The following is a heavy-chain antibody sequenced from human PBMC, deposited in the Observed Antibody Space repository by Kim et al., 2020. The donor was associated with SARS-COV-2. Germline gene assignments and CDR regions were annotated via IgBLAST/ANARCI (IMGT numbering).Heavy chain of an antibody. CDR1: GGSISSSSYY. CDR2: IYYRGST. V-gene: IGHV4-39*01. D-gene: IGHD1-26*01. Sequence: SETLSLTCTVSGGSISSSSYYWGWIRQPPGKGLEWIGSIYYRGSTYYNPSLKSRVTISVDTSKNQFSLKLSSVTAADTAVYYCARFSRNIVGATFIDYWGQGTLVTVSS. CDR3: ARFSRNIVGATFIDY. J-gene: IGHJ4*02.